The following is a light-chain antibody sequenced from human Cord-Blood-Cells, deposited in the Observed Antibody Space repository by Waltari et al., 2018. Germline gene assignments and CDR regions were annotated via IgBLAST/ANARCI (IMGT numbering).Light chain of an antibody. CDR3: QSYDSSLSVV. Sequence: QSVLTQPPSVAGAPGQRVTISCTGSSSNIGAGYAVHWYQQLPGTAPKLLIYGNSNRPSGVPDRCSGSKSGTSASLAITGLQAEDEADYYCQSYDSSLSVVFGGGTKLTVL. V-gene: IGLV1-40*01. CDR2: GNS. CDR1: SSNIGAGYA. J-gene: IGLJ2*01.